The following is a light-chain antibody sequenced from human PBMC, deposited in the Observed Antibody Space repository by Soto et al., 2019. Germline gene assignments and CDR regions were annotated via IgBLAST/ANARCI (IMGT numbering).Light chain of an antibody. CDR1: QSVSSSY. J-gene: IGKJ1*01. CDR3: QQYGSSPPWT. Sequence: EIVLTQSPGPLSLSPGERATLSCRASQSVSSSYLAWYQQKPGQAPRLLIYGASSRATGIPDRFSGSGSGTDFTLTISRLEPEDFAVYYCQQYGSSPPWTFGQGTKVESK. V-gene: IGKV3-20*01. CDR2: GAS.